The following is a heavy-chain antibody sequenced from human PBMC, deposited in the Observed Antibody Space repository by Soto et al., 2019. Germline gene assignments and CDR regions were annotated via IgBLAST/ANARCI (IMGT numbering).Heavy chain of an antibody. V-gene: IGHV4-31*03. CDR2: VFYTGKA. Sequence: SETLSLTCNVSGASISGGDPLTSGVSYWTWIRQHPGKGLEWIGYVFYTGKAYYNPSLKSRVSISVDTFKNQFSLKLISVTAADTAVYYCARDGHYGSGRVDPWGQGTLVTVSS. CDR1: GASISGGDPLTSGVSY. D-gene: IGHD3-10*01. CDR3: ARDGHYGSGRVDP. J-gene: IGHJ5*02.